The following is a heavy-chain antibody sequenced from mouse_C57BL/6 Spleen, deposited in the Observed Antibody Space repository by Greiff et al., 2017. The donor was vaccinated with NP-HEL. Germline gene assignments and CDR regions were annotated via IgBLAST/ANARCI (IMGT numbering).Heavy chain of an antibody. Sequence: VHVKQSGTVLARPGASVKMSCKTSGYTFTSYWMHWVKQRPGQGLEWIGAIYPGNSDTSYNQKFKGKAKLTAVTSASTAYMELSSLTNEDSAVYYCTRPANWDPAWFAYWGQGTLVTVSA. J-gene: IGHJ3*01. D-gene: IGHD4-1*01. CDR2: IYPGNSDT. CDR3: TRPANWDPAWFAY. CDR1: GYTFTSYW. V-gene: IGHV1-5*01.